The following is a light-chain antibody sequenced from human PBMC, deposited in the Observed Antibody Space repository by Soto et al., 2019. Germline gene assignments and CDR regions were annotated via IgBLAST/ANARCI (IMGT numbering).Light chain of an antibody. CDR2: DAS. CDR1: QSISTW. Sequence: DIQMTQSPSTLSGSVGDRVTITCRASQSISTWLAWYQQKPGKAPKLLIYDASSLESGVPSRFSGSGSGTEFTLTISSLQADDIATYYCQQYKSYSWTFGQGTKVDI. CDR3: QQYKSYSWT. J-gene: IGKJ1*01. V-gene: IGKV1-5*01.